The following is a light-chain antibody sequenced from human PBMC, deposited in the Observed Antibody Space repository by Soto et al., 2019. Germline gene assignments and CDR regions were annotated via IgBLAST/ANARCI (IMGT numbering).Light chain of an antibody. CDR2: GVT. J-gene: IGKJ2*01. Sequence: EIVLTQSPGTLSLSPGERATLSCRASQSVYSSSLAWYQQKPGQAPRLLIYGVTIRATGIPDRFSGSGSGTDFTLTISRLEPEDFAVYYCQQYASSPSTFGQGTKVEIK. CDR3: QQYASSPST. V-gene: IGKV3-20*01. CDR1: QSVYSSS.